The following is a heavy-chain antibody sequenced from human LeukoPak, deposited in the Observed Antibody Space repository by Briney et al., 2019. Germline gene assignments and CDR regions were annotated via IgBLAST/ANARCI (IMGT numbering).Heavy chain of an antibody. V-gene: IGHV1-18*01. D-gene: IGHD2-2*01. CDR2: ISAYNGNT. CDR3: ARDSIVVVPAALYYMDV. Sequence: ASVKVSCKASGYTFTSYGISWVRHAPGQGLEWMGWISAYNGNTNYAQKLQGRVTMTTDTSTSTAYMELRSLRSDDTAVYYCARDSIVVVPAALYYMDVWGKGTTVTVSS. CDR1: GYTFTSYG. J-gene: IGHJ6*03.